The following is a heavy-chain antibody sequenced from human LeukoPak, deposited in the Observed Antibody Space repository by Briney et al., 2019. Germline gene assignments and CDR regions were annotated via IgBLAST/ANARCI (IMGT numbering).Heavy chain of an antibody. D-gene: IGHD6-19*01. Sequence: SETLSLTCTVSGGSISSSSYYWGWIRQPPGKGLEWIGEIYHSGSTNYNPSLKSRVTISVDKSKNQFSLKLSSVTAADTAVYYCARVAAVADFDYWGQGTLVTVSS. CDR3: ARVAAVADFDY. CDR1: GGSISSSSYY. J-gene: IGHJ4*02. V-gene: IGHV4-39*07. CDR2: IYHSGST.